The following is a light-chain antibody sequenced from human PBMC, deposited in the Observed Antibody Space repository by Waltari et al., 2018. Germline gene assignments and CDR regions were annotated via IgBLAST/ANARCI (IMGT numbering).Light chain of an antibody. J-gene: IGLJ2*01. CDR2: EVP. CDR1: SSDVGGHNY. V-gene: IGLV2-14*01. CDR3: SSYTRSDTVL. Sequence: QSALTQPASVSGFPGQSITISCTGTSSDVGGHNYVSWYPQHPGKAPKLLVYEVPYRPLGVSNRFSAPKSGNTASLTISGLQADDEADYYCSSYTRSDTVLFGGGTKLSVL.